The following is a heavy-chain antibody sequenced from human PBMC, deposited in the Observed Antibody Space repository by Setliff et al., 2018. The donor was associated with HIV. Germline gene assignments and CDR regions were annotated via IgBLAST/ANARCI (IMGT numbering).Heavy chain of an antibody. Sequence: PGGSLRLSCAASGFTFSSYAMSWVRQAPGKGLEWVSAISGSGGSTYYADSVKGRFTISRDNSKNTLYLQMNSLRAEDTAVYYCAKTPQEYSSSSGRGYFDYWGQGTLVTVSS. CDR1: GFTFSSYA. CDR2: ISGSGGST. D-gene: IGHD6-6*01. CDR3: AKTPQEYSSSSGRGYFDY. J-gene: IGHJ4*02. V-gene: IGHV3-23*01.